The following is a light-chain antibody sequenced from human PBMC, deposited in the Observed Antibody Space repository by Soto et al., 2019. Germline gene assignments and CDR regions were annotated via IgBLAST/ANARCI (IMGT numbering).Light chain of an antibody. CDR2: GAS. J-gene: IGKJ1*01. CDR1: ENVSTF. V-gene: IGKV3-11*01. Sequence: VLTQSPATLSLSPGERATLSCRASENVSTFVDWYQQKPGQAPRLLIYGASNRATDIPARFSGSGSGTDFTLTISNREPEDFAVYYCQQHSHWPPWTFGQGTRVEIQ. CDR3: QQHSHWPPWT.